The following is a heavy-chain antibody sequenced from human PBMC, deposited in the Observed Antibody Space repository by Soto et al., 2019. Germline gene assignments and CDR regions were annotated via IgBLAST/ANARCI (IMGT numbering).Heavy chain of an antibody. V-gene: IGHV4-30-4*01. CDR1: GGSTSSDNY. D-gene: IGHD3-16*01. CDR3: AREGGESSDGLYYFDS. J-gene: IGHJ4*02. Sequence: SETLSLTCTVSGGSTSSDNYWSWIRQPPGKGLEWIGHIYYSGNTDYNPSLKSRLAISIDTSKNQFSLKLSSVTAADTAVYFCAREGGESSDGLYYFDSWGQGSLVTVPQ. CDR2: IYYSGNT.